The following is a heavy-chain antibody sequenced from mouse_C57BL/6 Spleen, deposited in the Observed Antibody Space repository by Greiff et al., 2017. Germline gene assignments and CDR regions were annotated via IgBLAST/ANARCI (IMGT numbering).Heavy chain of an antibody. CDR1: GFTFSSYG. J-gene: IGHJ2*01. Sequence: DVMLVESGGDLVKPGGSLKLSCAASGFTFSSYGMSWVRQTPDKRLEWVATISSGGSYTYYPDSVKGRFTISRDNAKNTLYLQMSSLKSEDTAMYYWARHLLGYGSSYDYWGQGTTLTVSS. CDR2: ISSGGSYT. D-gene: IGHD1-1*01. V-gene: IGHV5-6*02. CDR3: ARHLLGYGSSYDY.